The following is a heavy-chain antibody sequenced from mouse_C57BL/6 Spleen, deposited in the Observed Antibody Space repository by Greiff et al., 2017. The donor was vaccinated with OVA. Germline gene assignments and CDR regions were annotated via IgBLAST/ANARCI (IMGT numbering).Heavy chain of an antibody. Sequence: VQLQQSGAELVRPGASVTLSCKASGYTFTDYEMHWVKQTPVHGLEWIGAIDPETGGTAYNQKFKGKAILTADKSSSTAYMELRSLTSEDSAVYYCTRRGGKDYFDYWGQGTTLTVSS. J-gene: IGHJ2*01. CDR1: GYTFTDYE. CDR3: TRRGGKDYFDY. CDR2: IDPETGGT. V-gene: IGHV1-15*01.